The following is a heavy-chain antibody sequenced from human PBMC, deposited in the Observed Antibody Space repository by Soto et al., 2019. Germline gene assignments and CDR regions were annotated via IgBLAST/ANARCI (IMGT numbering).Heavy chain of an antibody. CDR1: GFTFSSYG. V-gene: IGHV3-30*18. CDR3: AKTGNDYYDSSGHFDY. J-gene: IGHJ4*02. Sequence: GGSLRLSCAASGFTFSSYGMHWVRQAPGKGLEWVAVISYDGSNKYYADSVKGRFTISRDNSKNTLYLQMNSLRAEDTAVYYCAKTGNDYYDSSGHFDYWGQGTLVTVSS. D-gene: IGHD3-22*01. CDR2: ISYDGSNK.